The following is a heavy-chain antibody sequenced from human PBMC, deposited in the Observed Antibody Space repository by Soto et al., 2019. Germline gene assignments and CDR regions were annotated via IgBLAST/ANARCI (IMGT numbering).Heavy chain of an antibody. CDR1: GFTFSSYA. CDR3: ASSGYSSGWFFDY. J-gene: IGHJ4*02. V-gene: IGHV3-23*01. CDR2: ISGSGGST. D-gene: IGHD6-19*01. Sequence: EVQLLESGGGLVQPGGSLRLSCAASGFTFSSYAMSWVRQAPGKGLEGVSAISGSGGSTYYADSVKGRFTISRDNSKNTLYLQMNSLRAEDTAVYYCASSGYSSGWFFDYWGQGTLVTVSS.